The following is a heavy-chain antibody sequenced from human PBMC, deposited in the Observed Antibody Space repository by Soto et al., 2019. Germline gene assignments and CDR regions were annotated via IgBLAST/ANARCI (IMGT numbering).Heavy chain of an antibody. Sequence: SVKVSCKASGGTFSSYAISWVRQAPGQGLEWMGGIIPIFGTADYAQKFQGRVTITADESTSTAYMELSSLRSEDTAVYYCARDAYSYGADGGDYWGQGTLVTVSS. D-gene: IGHD5-18*01. CDR1: GGTFSSYA. V-gene: IGHV1-69*13. J-gene: IGHJ4*02. CDR2: IIPIFGTA. CDR3: ARDAYSYGADGGDY.